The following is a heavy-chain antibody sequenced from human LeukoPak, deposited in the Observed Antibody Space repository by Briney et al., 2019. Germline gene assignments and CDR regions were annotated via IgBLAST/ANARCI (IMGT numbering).Heavy chain of an antibody. CDR1: GFTLSSHG. Sequence: PGGSLRLSCVASGFTLSSHGMHCVRRAPGKGLEWVALIWYDGTRENYADSVKGRFTISRDLSKNTLNLQMNSLRVDDTAVFYCARDLSFGSLDFRGQGTLVTVSS. V-gene: IGHV3-33*01. J-gene: IGHJ4*02. CDR2: IWYDGTRE. CDR3: ARDLSFGSLDF. D-gene: IGHD1-26*01.